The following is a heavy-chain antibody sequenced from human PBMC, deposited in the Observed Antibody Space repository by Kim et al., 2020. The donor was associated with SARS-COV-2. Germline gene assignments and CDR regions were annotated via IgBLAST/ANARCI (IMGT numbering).Heavy chain of an antibody. D-gene: IGHD3-10*01. CDR3: SKRYNAVLEPLFD. V-gene: IGHV3-23*01. J-gene: IGHJ5*02. CDR2: ISSYGSST. Sequence: GGSLRLSCAASGFSFSSYAMNWVRQAPGKGLEGVSAISSYGSSTYYADSVQGRFTISRDNSKKTMFLQMTSPRAEDTAVYYCSKRYNAVLEPLFD. CDR1: GFSFSSYA.